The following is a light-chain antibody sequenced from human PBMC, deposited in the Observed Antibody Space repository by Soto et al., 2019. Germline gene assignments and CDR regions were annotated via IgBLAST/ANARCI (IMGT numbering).Light chain of an antibody. V-gene: IGKV1-13*02. CDR3: QQYNSYPWT. J-gene: IGKJ1*01. Sequence: AIQMTHSPSSLSASVGDRVTISCRASQGINSFLAWFQQKPGNAPKXLIYDASSLESGVPSRFSGSGSGTELTITITSLQPDDFETYYCQQYNSYPWTFGQGTKVDIK. CDR1: QGINSF. CDR2: DAS.